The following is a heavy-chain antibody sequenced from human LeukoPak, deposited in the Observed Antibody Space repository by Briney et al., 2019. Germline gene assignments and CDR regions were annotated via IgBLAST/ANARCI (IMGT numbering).Heavy chain of an antibody. CDR1: GGSISSYY. CDR2: FSTSGSA. J-gene: IGHJ4*02. CDR3: AGGSWYSLDY. Sequence: SETLSLTCTVAGGSISSYYWSWIRQPAGQGLEWIGRFSTSGSANYNPSLNSRVTMSLDTSKNQFSLNLTSVTAADTAVYYCAGGSWYSLDYWGQGTLVTVSS. V-gene: IGHV4-4*07. D-gene: IGHD6-13*01.